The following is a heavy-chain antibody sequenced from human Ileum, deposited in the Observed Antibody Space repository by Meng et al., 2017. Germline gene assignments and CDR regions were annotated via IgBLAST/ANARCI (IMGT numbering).Heavy chain of an antibody. D-gene: IGHD5-24*01. V-gene: IGHV1-18*01. J-gene: IGHJ5*02. Sequence: ASVKVSCKASGYTFTSYGITWVRQAPGQGLEWMGWISSYNGNTKYAQKLQGRVTMTTDTSTSTAYMELRSLRSDDTAVYYCARGGRRDGYNWGMNFDPWGQGTLVTVSS. CDR3: ARGGRRDGYNWGMNFDP. CDR1: GYTFTSYG. CDR2: ISSYNGNT.